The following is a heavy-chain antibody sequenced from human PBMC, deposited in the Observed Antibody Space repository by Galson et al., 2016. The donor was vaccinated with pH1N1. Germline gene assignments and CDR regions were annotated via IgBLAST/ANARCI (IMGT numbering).Heavy chain of an antibody. CDR2: IYHSGTT. Sequence: SETLSLTCAVSGYSISSSYYWGWIRQPPGKGLEWIGSIYHSGTTYYNPSLKSRLSISIDTSKNQFSLKLSSVTAADTAVYYCAREDCSSGPCPLDSWGQGTLVIVSS. D-gene: IGHD2-15*01. CDR3: AREDCSSGPCPLDS. J-gene: IGHJ4*02. V-gene: IGHV4-38-2*02. CDR1: GYSISSSYY.